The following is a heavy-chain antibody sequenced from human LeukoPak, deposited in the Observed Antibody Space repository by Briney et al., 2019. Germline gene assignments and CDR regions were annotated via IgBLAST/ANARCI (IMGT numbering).Heavy chain of an antibody. D-gene: IGHD3-3*01. CDR1: GGSISSSSYY. Sequence: PETLSLTCTVSGGSISSSSYYWGWIRQPPGKGLEWIGSIYYSGSTYYNPSLKSRVTISVDTSKNQFSLKLSSVTAAGTAVYYCASHTIFGVVKIQNWFDPWGQGTLVTVSS. CDR2: IYYSGST. V-gene: IGHV4-39*01. CDR3: ASHTIFGVVKIQNWFDP. J-gene: IGHJ5*02.